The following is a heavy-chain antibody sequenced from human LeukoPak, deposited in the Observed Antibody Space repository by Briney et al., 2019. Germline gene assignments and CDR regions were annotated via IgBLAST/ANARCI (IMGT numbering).Heavy chain of an antibody. CDR1: GFTFSSYE. V-gene: IGHV3-48*03. CDR2: ISSSGNTI. CDR3: ARERGYSGYGYFIDSPSDS. D-gene: IGHD5-12*01. J-gene: IGHJ4*02. Sequence: QPGRSLRLSCAASGFTFSSYEMNWVRQAPGKGLEWVSYISSSGNTIYYADSAKGRFTISRDNAKNSLYLQMNSLRAEDTAIYYCARERGYSGYGYFIDSPSDSWGQGTLVTVSS.